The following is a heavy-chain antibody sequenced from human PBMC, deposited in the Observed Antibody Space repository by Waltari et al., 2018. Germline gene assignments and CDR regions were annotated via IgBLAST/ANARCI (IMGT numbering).Heavy chain of an antibody. CDR1: GFPFSEFG. J-gene: IGHJ4*02. Sequence: EVQLLESGGGLFQPGGSLRLSCIGSGFPFSEFGMAWVRQAPGEGLEWGWTISGSGSNRHYSDSVECRFTVSRDNSMNTFYLEMTSLRAEDTAMYFCTRDAGPAASFFDFWGQGTLVTVSS. CDR2: ISGSGSNR. V-gene: IGHV3-23*01. D-gene: IGHD6-25*01. CDR3: TRDAGPAASFFDF.